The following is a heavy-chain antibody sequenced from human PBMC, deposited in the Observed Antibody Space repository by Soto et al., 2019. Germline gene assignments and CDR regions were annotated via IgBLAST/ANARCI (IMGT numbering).Heavy chain of an antibody. CDR3: ARRAVTTMNTRIYNWFDP. CDR1: GFTFSDYY. D-gene: IGHD4-17*01. J-gene: IGHJ5*02. V-gene: IGHV3-11*06. CDR2: ISGRSGYT. Sequence: GSLRLSCAASGFTFSDYYMTWIRQAPGKGLEWVSYISGRSGYTKYADSVKGRFTISRDNANNSLYLQMNSLRAEDTAVYYCARRAVTTMNTRIYNWFDPWGQGTLVTAPQ.